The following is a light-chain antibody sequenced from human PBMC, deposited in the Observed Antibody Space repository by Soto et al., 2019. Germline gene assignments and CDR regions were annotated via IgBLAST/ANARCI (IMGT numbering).Light chain of an antibody. J-gene: IGKJ1*01. CDR3: QQYTGDWT. CDR2: GVS. CDR1: QGFDVW. Sequence: QMTQXPSIXFASXXXXVXXTLRASQGFDVWLAWYQHKPWGRPQLLIYGVSTLYTGVPSRFSGTGSGTELNPTISGRQTDAFATYFSQQYTGDWTFGQGSK. V-gene: IGKV1-5*01.